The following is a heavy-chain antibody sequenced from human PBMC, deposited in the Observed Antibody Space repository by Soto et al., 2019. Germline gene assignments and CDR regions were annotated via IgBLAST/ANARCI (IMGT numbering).Heavy chain of an antibody. CDR2: ISSSSSTI. Sequence: LRLSCAAAGFTFGSDSMNWVRQAPGKGLEWVSYISSSSSTIYYADSVKGRFTISRDNAKNSLYLQMNSLRDEDTAVYYCARSIAARQGYNYYYGMDVWGQGTTVTV. CDR3: ARSIAARQGYNYYYGMDV. CDR1: GFTFGSDS. D-gene: IGHD6-6*01. J-gene: IGHJ6*02. V-gene: IGHV3-48*02.